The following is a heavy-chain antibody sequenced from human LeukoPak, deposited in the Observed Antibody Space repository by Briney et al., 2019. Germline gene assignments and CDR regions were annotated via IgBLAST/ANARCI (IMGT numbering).Heavy chain of an antibody. CDR2: ISYDGSNK. CDR1: GFTFSSYA. CDR3: AKDGYSSSWYDYYMDV. D-gene: IGHD6-13*01. Sequence: GRSLRLSCAASGFTFSSYAMHWVRQAPGKGLEWVAVISYDGSNKYYADSVKGRFTISRDNSKNTLYLQMNSLRAEDTAVYYCAKDGYSSSWYDYYMDVWGKGTTVTVSS. J-gene: IGHJ6*03. V-gene: IGHV3-30-3*01.